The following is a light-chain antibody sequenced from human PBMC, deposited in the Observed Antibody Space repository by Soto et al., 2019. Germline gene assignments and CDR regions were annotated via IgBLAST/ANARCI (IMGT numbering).Light chain of an antibody. CDR1: SSDVGGYNY. J-gene: IGLJ1*01. CDR3: CSYTTSSTYD. Sequence: QSVLTQPAPECASPGQSIAISCTGTSSDVGGYNYVSWYQQHPGKAPKLMIYDVNNRPSGVSNRFFGSKSGNTASLTISGLQAEDEADYYCCSYTTSSTYDFGTGTKVTGL. CDR2: DVN. V-gene: IGLV2-14*03.